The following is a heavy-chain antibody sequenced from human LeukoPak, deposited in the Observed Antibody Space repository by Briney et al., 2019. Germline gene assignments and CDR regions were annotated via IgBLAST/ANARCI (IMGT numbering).Heavy chain of an antibody. Sequence: GGSLRLSCAASGFTFSSYSMNWVRQAPGKGLEWASSISSSSSYIYYADSVKGRFTISRDNAKNSLYLQMNSLRAEDTAVYYCAREGYSSGWYSDYWGQGTLVTVSS. CDR3: AREGYSSGWYSDY. V-gene: IGHV3-21*01. CDR2: ISSSSSYI. CDR1: GFTFSSYS. J-gene: IGHJ4*02. D-gene: IGHD6-19*01.